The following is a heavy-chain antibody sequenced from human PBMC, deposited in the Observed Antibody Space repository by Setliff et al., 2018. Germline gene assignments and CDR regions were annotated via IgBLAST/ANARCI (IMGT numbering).Heavy chain of an antibody. CDR3: ARWLSSDPFDI. CDR1: GGMSGTYS. J-gene: IGHJ3*02. Sequence: SVKVSCKASGGMSGTYSISWVRQAPGQGLEWIGAIIPIFGTPNYAQNFQDRVTITADISTTTVFMEMSSLRSEDTAVYFCARWLSSDPFDIWGQGTVVTVSS. V-gene: IGHV1-69*06. CDR2: IIPIFGTP. D-gene: IGHD5-12*01.